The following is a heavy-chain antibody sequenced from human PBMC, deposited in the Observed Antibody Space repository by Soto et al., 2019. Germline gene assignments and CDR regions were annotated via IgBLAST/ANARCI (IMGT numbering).Heavy chain of an antibody. Sequence: QVQLQQWGAGLLKPSETLSLNCAVNGGSLSGYYWSWIRQPPGKGLEWIGEIKDGGRTNYSPSLKSRATISSGTSNNQFALRLYSVTAADTGVYYCARGQEGVVATHWDQGTLVTVSS. V-gene: IGHV4-34*01. CDR1: GGSLSGYY. CDR3: ARGQEGVVATH. D-gene: IGHD5-12*01. J-gene: IGHJ4*02. CDR2: IKDGGRT.